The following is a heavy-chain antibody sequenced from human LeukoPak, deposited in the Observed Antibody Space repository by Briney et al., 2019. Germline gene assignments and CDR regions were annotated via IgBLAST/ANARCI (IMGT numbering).Heavy chain of an antibody. CDR2: INPNSGGT. J-gene: IGHJ6*03. CDR1: GYTFTGYY. CDR3: ARDFPGGNSPNYYYYYMDV. D-gene: IGHD4-23*01. V-gene: IGHV1-2*02. Sequence: ASGKVSCKASGYTFTGYYMHWVRQAPGQGLEWMGWINPNSGGTNYAQKFQGRVTMTRDTSTSTVYMELSSLRSDDTAVYYCARDFPGGNSPNYYYYYMDVWGKGTTVTISS.